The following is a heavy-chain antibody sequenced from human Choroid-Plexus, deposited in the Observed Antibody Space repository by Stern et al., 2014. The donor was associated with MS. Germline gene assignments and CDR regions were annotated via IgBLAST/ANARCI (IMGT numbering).Heavy chain of an antibody. J-gene: IGHJ6*02. CDR2: INPNTGGT. V-gene: IGHV1-2*02. Sequence: QVQLLQPGAEVKKPGASVKVSCKTSGYIFTGYYIHWVRQAPGQGLEWMAWINPNTGGTKYAQKFQGRVTMSRETSISTAYVELSSLTSDDTAVYYCARDQRGITIFGVVTDYYYLGMDVWGQGTTVTVSS. D-gene: IGHD3-3*01. CDR3: ARDQRGITIFGVVTDYYYLGMDV. CDR1: GYIFTGYY.